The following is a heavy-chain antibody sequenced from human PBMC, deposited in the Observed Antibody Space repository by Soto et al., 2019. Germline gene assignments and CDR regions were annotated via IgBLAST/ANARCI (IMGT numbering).Heavy chain of an antibody. CDR1: GFTFNRAW. CDR2: IKSKADGGTT. Sequence: PGGSLRLSCATSGFTFNRAWMTWVRQAPGKGLEWVGHIKSKADGGTTDFAAPVKGRFTISRDDSKNTVSLHMNSLEAEDTALYYCATAHLSGTHYRNFDYWGQGTPVTVSS. V-gene: IGHV3-15*07. CDR3: ATAHLSGTHYRNFDY. J-gene: IGHJ4*02. D-gene: IGHD1-26*01.